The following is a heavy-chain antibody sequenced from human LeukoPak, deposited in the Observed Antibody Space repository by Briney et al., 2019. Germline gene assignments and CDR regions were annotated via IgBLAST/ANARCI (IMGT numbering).Heavy chain of an antibody. V-gene: IGHV3-43D*04. CDR2: ISWGGGST. CDR1: GFTFDDYA. J-gene: IGHJ4*02. D-gene: IGHD6-19*01. Sequence: GGSLRLSCAASGFTFDDYAMHWVRQAPGKGLEWVSLISWGGGSTYYADSVKGRFTISRDNSKTSLYLQMNSLRAEDTALSYCAKDIRYSSGWLLDYWGQGTLVTVSS. CDR3: AKDIRYSSGWLLDY.